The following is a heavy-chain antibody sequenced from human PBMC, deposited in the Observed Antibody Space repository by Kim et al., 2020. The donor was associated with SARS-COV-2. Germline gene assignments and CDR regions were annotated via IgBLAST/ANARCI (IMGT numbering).Heavy chain of an antibody. Sequence: GGSLRLSCAASGFTFSLHPMDWVRQAAGKGLEWVAAIRSDGGSIYYASAEKGRFTISGDDSDNTHYLQITGLGDDATALYYCASMRSGSNCFDY. D-gene: IGHD3-3*01. CDR2: IRSDGGSI. J-gene: IGHJ4*01. V-gene: IGHV3-23*01. CDR1: GFTFSLHP. CDR3: ASMRSGSNCFDY.